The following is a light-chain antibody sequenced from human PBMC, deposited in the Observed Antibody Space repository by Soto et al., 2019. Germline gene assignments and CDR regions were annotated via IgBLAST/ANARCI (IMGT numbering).Light chain of an antibody. V-gene: IGKV3-15*01. Sequence: EIVMTQSPATLSVSPGEGATLSCWASQSVAGNLAWYQQKPGQAPRLLIYGAFTRATGIPATFSGSGSGTELTLTISSLQSEDFEVYYCQQYNKWPLTFGGGIKVEIK. CDR1: QSVAGN. CDR2: GAF. CDR3: QQYNKWPLT. J-gene: IGKJ4*01.